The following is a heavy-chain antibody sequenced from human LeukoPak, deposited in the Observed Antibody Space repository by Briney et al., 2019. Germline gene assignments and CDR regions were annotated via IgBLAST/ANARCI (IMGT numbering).Heavy chain of an antibody. CDR2: INPGGDDT. D-gene: IGHD3-22*01. CDR1: GYTFTKYY. Sequence: ASVKVSRKASGYTFTKYYIHWVRQAPGQGLEWMGLINPGGDDTNYAQNFQGRVTMTRDTSTSTVYMELRSLRSDDTAVYYCARDEAGYYDSSGYPGNAFDIWGQGTMVTVSS. CDR3: ARDEAGYYDSSGYPGNAFDI. J-gene: IGHJ3*02. V-gene: IGHV1-46*01.